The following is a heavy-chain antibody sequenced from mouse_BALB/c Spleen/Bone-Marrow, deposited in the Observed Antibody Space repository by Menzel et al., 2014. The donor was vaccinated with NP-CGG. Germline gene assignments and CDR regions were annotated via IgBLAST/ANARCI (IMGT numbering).Heavy chain of an antibody. J-gene: IGHJ4*01. V-gene: IGHV1-9*01. Sequence: VQLQQSGAELMKPGASVKISCKVTGYTFSTYWIEWVKQRPGHGLEWIGEILPGSGSINYNEKFKGKATFTADTSSNTAYTQHNSLTSEDSADNYCARAYRYGRYAMDYWGQGTSVTVSS. CDR2: ILPGSGSI. CDR3: ARAYRYGRYAMDY. D-gene: IGHD2-14*01. CDR1: GYTFSTYW.